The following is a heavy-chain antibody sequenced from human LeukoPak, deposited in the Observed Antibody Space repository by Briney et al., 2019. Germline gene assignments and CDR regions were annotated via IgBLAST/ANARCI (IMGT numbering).Heavy chain of an antibody. Sequence: GASVKVSCKASGYTFTDYYMHWVRQAPGQGLEWMGWINPNSGGTNYAQKFQGRVTMTRDTSISTVYMEMSRLRSDDTAVYYCARAAAVEVQFDPWGQGTLVTVSS. V-gene: IGHV1-2*02. D-gene: IGHD6-25*01. CDR2: INPNSGGT. J-gene: IGHJ5*02. CDR1: GYTFTDYY. CDR3: ARAAAVEVQFDP.